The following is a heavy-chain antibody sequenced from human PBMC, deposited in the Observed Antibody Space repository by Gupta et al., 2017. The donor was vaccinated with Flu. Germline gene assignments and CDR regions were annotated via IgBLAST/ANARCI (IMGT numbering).Heavy chain of an antibody. CDR2: ISSSGSST. D-gene: IGHD1-26*01. CDR1: GFPFKKYT. CDR3: AKDGPNTWGYFDY. V-gene: IGHV3-23*01. J-gene: IGHJ4*02. Sequence: EVQLLESGGGLVPPGGSLRLSCGASGFPFKKYTMNWVRQAPGKGLEWVSTISSSGSSTYYPDSVKGRFTISRDNSRNTLYLQLNSLRAEDTAVYFCAKDGPNTWGYFDYWGQGTLVTVSS.